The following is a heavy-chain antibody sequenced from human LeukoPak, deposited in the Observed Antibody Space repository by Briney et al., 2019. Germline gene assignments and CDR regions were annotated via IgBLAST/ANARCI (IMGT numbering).Heavy chain of an antibody. V-gene: IGHV3-30*02. J-gene: IGHJ2*01. CDR3: ARDSPQWLVLWYFDL. D-gene: IGHD6-19*01. CDR1: GFTFKNHG. Sequence: GGSLRLSCAVSGFTFKNHGMHWVRQAPGKGLEWVAFIRYDGSNKYYADSVKGRFTISRDNSKNTLYLQMNSLRAEDTAVYYCARDSPQWLVLWYFDLWGRGTLVTVSS. CDR2: IRYDGSNK.